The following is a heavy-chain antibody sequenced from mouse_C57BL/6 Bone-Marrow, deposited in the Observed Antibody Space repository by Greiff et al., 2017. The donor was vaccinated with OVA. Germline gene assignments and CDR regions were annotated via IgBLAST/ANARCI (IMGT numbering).Heavy chain of an antibody. V-gene: IGHV5-12*01. J-gene: IGHJ3*01. D-gene: IGHD1-1*01. Sequence: EVKLVESGGGLVQPGGSLKLSCAASGFTFSDYYMYWVRQTPEKRLEWVAYISNGGGSTYYPDTVKGRFTISRDNAKNTLYLQMSRLKSEDTAMYYCARRYYGSSPAWFAYWGQGTLVTVSA. CDR1: GFTFSDYY. CDR2: ISNGGGST. CDR3: ARRYYGSSPAWFAY.